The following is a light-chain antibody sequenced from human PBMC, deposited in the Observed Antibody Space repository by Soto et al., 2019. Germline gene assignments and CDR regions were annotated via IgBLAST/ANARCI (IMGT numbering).Light chain of an antibody. J-gene: IGKJ2*01. V-gene: IGKV3-20*01. CDR3: QQYGTSQYT. Sequence: EIVLTQSPGTLSLSPGERATLSCRASQSVSSSYLAWYQQKPGQAPRLLIYGASSRATGIPDRFSGSGSGTHLTLTISRLEPEDFAVYYCQQYGTSQYTFGQGTKLQIK. CDR1: QSVSSSY. CDR2: GAS.